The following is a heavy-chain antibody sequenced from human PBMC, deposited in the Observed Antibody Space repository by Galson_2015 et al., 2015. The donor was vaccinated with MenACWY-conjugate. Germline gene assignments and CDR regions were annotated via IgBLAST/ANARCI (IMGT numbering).Heavy chain of an antibody. CDR2: ISGSGGST. CDR1: GFTFSDYS. V-gene: IGHV3-23*01. J-gene: IGHJ4*02. CDR3: AKGSTTVVTRFDY. D-gene: IGHD4-23*01. Sequence: SLRLSCAASGFTFSDYSMNWVRQAPGKGLEWVSAISGSGGSTYYADSVKGRFTISRDNSKNTLYLQMNSLRAEDTAVYYCAKGSTTVVTRFDYWGQGTLVTVSS.